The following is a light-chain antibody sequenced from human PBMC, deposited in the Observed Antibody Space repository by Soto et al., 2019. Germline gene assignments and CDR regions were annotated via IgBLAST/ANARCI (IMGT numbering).Light chain of an antibody. J-gene: IGLJ1*01. CDR3: CSYAGRYTYV. CDR1: SSDVGGYNY. V-gene: IGLV2-11*01. Sequence: LTQPRSVSGSPGQSVAISCTGTSSDVGGYNYVSWYQQHPGKAPKVMIFDVNKRPSGVPDRFSGSKSGNTASLTISGLQAEDEADYYCCSYAGRYTYVFGTGTKVTVL. CDR2: DVN.